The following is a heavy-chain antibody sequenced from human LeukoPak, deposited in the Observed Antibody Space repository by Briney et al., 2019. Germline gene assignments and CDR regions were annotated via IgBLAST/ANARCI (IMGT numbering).Heavy chain of an antibody. CDR3: ARVRSGSDNDY. Sequence: GGSLRLSCAASGFTFSSYWMSWVRQAPGKGLEWVANIKQDGSEKYYVDSVKGRFTLSRDNAKNSLYLQMNSLRAEDTAVYYCARVRSGSDNDYWGQGTLVTVSS. J-gene: IGHJ4*02. D-gene: IGHD1-26*01. V-gene: IGHV3-7*01. CDR2: IKQDGSEK. CDR1: GFTFSSYW.